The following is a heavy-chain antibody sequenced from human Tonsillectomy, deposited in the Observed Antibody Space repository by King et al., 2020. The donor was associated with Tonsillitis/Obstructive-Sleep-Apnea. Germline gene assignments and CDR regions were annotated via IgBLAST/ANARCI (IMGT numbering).Heavy chain of an antibody. V-gene: IGHV3-33*01. D-gene: IGHD4-23*01. CDR3: ARWGDGKRSDY. J-gene: IGHJ4*02. CDR2: IWYDGSNK. CDR1: GFTFKNHG. Sequence: VQLVESGGGVVQPGGSLRLSCAASGFTFKNHGMHWVRQAPGKGLEWGAVIWYDGSNKYYAKSVNGRFTISRDNSQNTLYLQMNSLRAEDTAVYYCARWGDGKRSDYWGQGTLGTVSS.